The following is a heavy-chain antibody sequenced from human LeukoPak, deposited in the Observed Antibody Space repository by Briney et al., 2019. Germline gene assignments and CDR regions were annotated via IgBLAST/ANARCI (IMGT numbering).Heavy chain of an antibody. CDR2: INTNTGNP. J-gene: IGHJ6*03. CDR3: ARLGTPTFYYYMDV. CDR1: GYTFSNYF. D-gene: IGHD1-14*01. Sequence: ASVKVSCKASGYTFSNYFMNWVRQAPGQGLEWMGWINTNTGNPTYAQGFTGRFVFSLDTSVSMAYLQISSLKAEDTAVYYCARLGTPTFYYYMDVWGKGTTVTVSS. V-gene: IGHV7-4-1*04.